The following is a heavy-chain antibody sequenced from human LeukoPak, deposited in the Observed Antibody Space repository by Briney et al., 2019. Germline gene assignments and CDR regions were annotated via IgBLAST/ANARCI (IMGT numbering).Heavy chain of an antibody. J-gene: IGHJ5*01. Sequence: SETLSLTCTVSGYSISSGYYWGWIRQPPGKGLEWIGSIYHSGSTYYNLSLKSRVTTSVDTSKNQFSLKLSSVTAADTAVYYCARSLYEYSSSAIPLGFDSWGQGTLVTVSS. V-gene: IGHV4-38-2*02. CDR1: GYSISSGYY. D-gene: IGHD6-6*01. CDR3: ARSLYEYSSSAIPLGFDS. CDR2: IYHSGST.